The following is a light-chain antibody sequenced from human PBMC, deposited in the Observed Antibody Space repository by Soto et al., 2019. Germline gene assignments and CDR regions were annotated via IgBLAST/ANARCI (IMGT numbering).Light chain of an antibody. CDR2: KAS. CDR1: QTISSW. V-gene: IGKV1-5*03. Sequence: TQGASAVTGSVGNIVTITCRASQTISSWLSWYQQKPGKAPKLLIYKASTVKSGVPSRFSGSGSETEFTLTISRLQPDDFATYFCHSRAFGQGTRLAI. CDR3: HSRA. J-gene: IGKJ5*01.